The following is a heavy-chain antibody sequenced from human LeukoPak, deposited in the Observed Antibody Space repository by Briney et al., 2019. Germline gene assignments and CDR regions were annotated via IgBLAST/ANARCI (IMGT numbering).Heavy chain of an antibody. CDR2: TYYRSKLYN. V-gene: IGHV6-1*01. Sequence: SQTLSLTCAISGDSVSSNSAAWNWIRQSPSRGLEWLGRTYYRSKLYNDYALSVKSRITINPDTSKNQFSLQLNSVTPEDTAVYYCARDRVPIDSSGPLRYYYYYYMDVWGKGTTVTVSS. CDR3: ARDRVPIDSSGPLRYYYYYYMDV. D-gene: IGHD6-25*01. CDR1: GDSVSSNSAA. J-gene: IGHJ6*03.